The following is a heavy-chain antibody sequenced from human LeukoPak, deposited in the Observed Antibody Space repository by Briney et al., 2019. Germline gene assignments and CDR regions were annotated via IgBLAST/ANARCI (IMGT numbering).Heavy chain of an antibody. CDR2: LSYDGSNE. CDR3: ANRPGNHDIMTQYYFDF. CDR1: GFPFSSYG. D-gene: IGHD3-9*01. Sequence: GGSLRLSCAASGFPFSSYGMHWVRQAPGKGLEWVAVLSYDGSNEYYADSVKGRFTISRDNSKNTLYLQMNSLRAEDTAVYYCANRPGNHDIMTQYYFDFWGQGTLVTVSS. J-gene: IGHJ4*02. V-gene: IGHV3-30*18.